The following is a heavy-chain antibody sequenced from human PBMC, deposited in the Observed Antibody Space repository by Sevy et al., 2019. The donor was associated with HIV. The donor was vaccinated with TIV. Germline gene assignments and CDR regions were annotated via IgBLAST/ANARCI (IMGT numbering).Heavy chain of an antibody. D-gene: IGHD4-17*01. J-gene: IGHJ4*02. CDR2: ISYDGRSK. Sequence: GGSLRLSCAASGFIFSRYAMHWVRQAPGKGLEWVAVISYDGRSKYYADSVKGRFTISRDNSKNTLYVQMDSLRAEDTAVYYCASGKDDYGDYFDYWGQGTLVTVSS. CDR1: GFIFSRYA. CDR3: ASGKDDYGDYFDY. V-gene: IGHV3-30*04.